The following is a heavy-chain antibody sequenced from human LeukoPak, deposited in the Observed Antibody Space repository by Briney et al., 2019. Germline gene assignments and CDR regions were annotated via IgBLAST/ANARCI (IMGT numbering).Heavy chain of an antibody. D-gene: IGHD3-22*01. V-gene: IGHV3-23*01. CDR3: ARDLTLTHFYFDL. Sequence: GGSLRLSCAATGFTFSSYAMSWVRQAPGKGLEWVSGISGSGGSGSTYYADSVKGRFTISRDNAKNSLYLQMNSLRAEGTAIYYCARDLTLTHFYFDLWGRGTLVTVSS. CDR1: GFTFSSYA. CDR2: ISGSGGSGST. J-gene: IGHJ2*01.